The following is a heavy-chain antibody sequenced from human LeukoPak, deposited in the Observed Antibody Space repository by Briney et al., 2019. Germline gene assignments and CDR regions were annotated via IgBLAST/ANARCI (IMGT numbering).Heavy chain of an antibody. CDR2: IYYSGST. J-gene: IGHJ3*02. Sequence: SETLSLTCTVSGGSVSSGSYYWSWIRQPPGKGLEWIGYIYYSGSTNYNPSLKSRVTISVDTSKNQFSLKLSSVTAADTAIYFCARHSRSGSGGYENAFDIWGQGTMVTVSS. D-gene: IGHD5-12*01. CDR1: GGSVSSGSYY. CDR3: ARHSRSGSGGYENAFDI. V-gene: IGHV4-61*01.